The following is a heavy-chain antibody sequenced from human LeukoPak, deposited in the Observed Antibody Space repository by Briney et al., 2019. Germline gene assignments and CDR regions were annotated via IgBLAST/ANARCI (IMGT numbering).Heavy chain of an antibody. J-gene: IGHJ3*02. Sequence: GASVKVSCKASGGTFSSYAISWVRQAPGQGLEWMGRIIPILGIANYAQKFQGRVTITADKSTSTAYMELSSLRSGDTAVYYCARAVYYDSSGAQDPDAFDIWGQGTMVTVSS. CDR2: IIPILGIA. D-gene: IGHD3-22*01. V-gene: IGHV1-69*04. CDR1: GGTFSSYA. CDR3: ARAVYYDSSGAQDPDAFDI.